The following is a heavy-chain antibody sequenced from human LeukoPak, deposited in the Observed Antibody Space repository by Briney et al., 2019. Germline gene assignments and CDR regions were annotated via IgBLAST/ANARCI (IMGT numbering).Heavy chain of an antibody. CDR1: GFVFSTYA. CDR3: AKVKALDAVASYFDY. V-gene: IGHV3-23*01. J-gene: IGHJ4*02. CDR2: ISSSGDNT. D-gene: IGHD1-1*01. Sequence: GGSLRLSCAASGFVFSTYAMGWVRQAPGKGLEWVSAISSSGDNTYYADSMKGQFTISRDNSKNTLDLQMNSLRAENTAMYHCAKVKALDAVASYFDYWGQGTLVTVSS.